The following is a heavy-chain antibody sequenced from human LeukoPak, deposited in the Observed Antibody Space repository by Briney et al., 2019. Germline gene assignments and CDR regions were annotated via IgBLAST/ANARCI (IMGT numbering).Heavy chain of an antibody. D-gene: IGHD6-13*01. CDR1: GFTFSSYG. CDR3: AKDRTEYSSSCHD. CDR2: ISYDGSNK. V-gene: IGHV3-30*18. J-gene: IGHJ4*02. Sequence: PGGSLRLSCAASGFTFSSYGMHWVRQAPGKGLEWVAVISYDGSNKYYADSVKGRFTISRDNSKNTLYLQMNSLRAEDTAVCYCAKDRTEYSSSCHDWGQGTLVTVSS.